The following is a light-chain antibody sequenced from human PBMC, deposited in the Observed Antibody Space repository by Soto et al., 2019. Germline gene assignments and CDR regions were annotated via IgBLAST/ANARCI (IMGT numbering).Light chain of an antibody. CDR3: SSYTISNTLPFV. V-gene: IGLV2-14*01. CDR2: EVT. CDR1: RRDVGGYNY. J-gene: IGLJ1*01. Sequence: QSVLTHPASVSGSPGQSITISCTGTRRDVGGYNYVSWYQQYPGKSPKLLIYEVTHRPSGVSNRFSGSKSGNTASLTISGLQAEDGADYYCSSYTISNTLPFVFGTGTKVTVL.